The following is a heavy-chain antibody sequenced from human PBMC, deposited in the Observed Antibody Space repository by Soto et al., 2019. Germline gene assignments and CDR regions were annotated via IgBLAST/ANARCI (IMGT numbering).Heavy chain of an antibody. V-gene: IGHV1-3*01. CDR3: ARDMRATINYYYYYGMDV. D-gene: IGHD1-26*01. J-gene: IGHJ6*02. CDR1: GYTFTRYA. Sequence: ASVKVSCRASGYTFTRYAMHWVRQAPGQRLEWMGWINAGNGNTKYAQKFQGRVTMTRDTSTSTVYMELSSLRSEDTAVYYCARDMRATINYYYYYGMDVWGQGTTVTVSS. CDR2: INAGNGNT.